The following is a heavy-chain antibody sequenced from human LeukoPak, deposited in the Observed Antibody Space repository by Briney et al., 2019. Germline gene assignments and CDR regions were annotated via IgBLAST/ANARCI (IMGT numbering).Heavy chain of an antibody. CDR1: GFTVSTNY. CDR2: IYSGDTT. D-gene: IGHD3-10*01. J-gene: IGHJ4*02. Sequence: GGSLRLSCAASGFTVSTNYMSWVRQAPGKGLEWVSVIYSGDTTFYADSVRGKFSISRDNSKNTLYLQMNSLRAEDTAVYYCASILRSSSGYYFDYWGQGTLVTVSS. V-gene: IGHV3-66*01. CDR3: ASILRSSSGYYFDY.